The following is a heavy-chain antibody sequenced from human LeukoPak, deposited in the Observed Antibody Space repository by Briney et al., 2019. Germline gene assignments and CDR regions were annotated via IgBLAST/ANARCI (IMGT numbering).Heavy chain of an antibody. D-gene: IGHD4-11*01. CDR1: GFTFSSYS. CDR2: ISSSSSTI. V-gene: IGHV3-48*01. CDR3: ARATTVTAGYYYYMDV. Sequence: GGSLRLSCAASGFTFSSYSMNWVRQAPGEGLEWVSYISSSSSTIYYADSVKGRFTISRDNAKNSLYLQMNSLRAEDTAVYYCARATTVTAGYYYYMDVWGKGTTVTVSS. J-gene: IGHJ6*03.